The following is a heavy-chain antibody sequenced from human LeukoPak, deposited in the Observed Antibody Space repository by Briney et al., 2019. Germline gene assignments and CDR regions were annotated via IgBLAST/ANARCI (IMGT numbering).Heavy chain of an antibody. CDR3: ARDLGIAVARTGY. Sequence: GGSLRLSCAASGFTFRSYEMNWVRQAPGKGLEWVSYISSSCRTIYYADSVKGRFTISRDNAKNSLYLQMNSLRAEDTAVYYCARDLGIAVARTGYWGQGTLVTVSS. J-gene: IGHJ4*02. D-gene: IGHD6-19*01. CDR1: GFTFRSYE. V-gene: IGHV3-48*03. CDR2: ISSSCRTI.